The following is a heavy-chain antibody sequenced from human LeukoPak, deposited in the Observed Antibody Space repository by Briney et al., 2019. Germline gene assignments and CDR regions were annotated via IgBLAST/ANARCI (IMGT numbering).Heavy chain of an antibody. D-gene: IGHD6-13*01. Sequence: PGGSLRLSCAAFGFTFSDYYMSWIRQAPGKGLEWVSYISSSGSTIYYADSVKGRFTISRDNAKNSLYLQMNSLRAEDTAVYYCARDKASLNLAAAGDNWFDPWGQGTLVTVSS. CDR1: GFTFSDYY. CDR3: ARDKASLNLAAAGDNWFDP. CDR2: ISSSGSTI. V-gene: IGHV3-11*01. J-gene: IGHJ5*02.